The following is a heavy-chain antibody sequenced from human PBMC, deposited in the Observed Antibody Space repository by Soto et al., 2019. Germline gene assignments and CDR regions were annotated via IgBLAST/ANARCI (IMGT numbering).Heavy chain of an antibody. CDR2: ISNDGTGT. CDR1: GFSFSSFF. D-gene: IGHD3-22*01. Sequence: PGGPLRLSCEASGFSFSSFFMHWVRQGPGKGLEWVSRISNDGTGTTYADSVQGRFTVSRDNSKTTVYLQMNRLRPEDTAVYFCVRDQDSRGYSVFNLWGQGTQVTVSS. J-gene: IGHJ5*02. V-gene: IGHV3-74*01. CDR3: VRDQDSRGYSVFNL.